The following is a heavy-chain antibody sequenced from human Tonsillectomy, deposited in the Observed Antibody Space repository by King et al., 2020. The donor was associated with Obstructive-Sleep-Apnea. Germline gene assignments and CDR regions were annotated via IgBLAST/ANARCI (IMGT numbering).Heavy chain of an antibody. CDR2: INHSGST. Sequence: VQLQQWGAGLLKPSETLSLTCAVYGGSFSGYYWSWIRQPPGKGLEWIGEINHSGSTNYNPSLKSRVTISVDTSKNQFSLKLSSVTAADTAVYYCARGIFIVVVPAAIHWFDPWGQGTLVTVSS. D-gene: IGHD2-2*01. CDR1: GGSFSGYY. J-gene: IGHJ5*02. V-gene: IGHV4-34*01. CDR3: ARGIFIVVVPAAIHWFDP.